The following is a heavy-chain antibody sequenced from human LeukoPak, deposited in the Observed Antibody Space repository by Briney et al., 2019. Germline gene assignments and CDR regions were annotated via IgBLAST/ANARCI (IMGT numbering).Heavy chain of an antibody. CDR1: GYTLTGYY. J-gene: IGHJ3*02. V-gene: IGHV3-48*03. Sequence: SCKASGYTLTGYYMHWVRQAPGKGLEWISYISASGNTVFQPDSVRGRFTVSRDNARNSVFLQMNSLRAEDTAIYYCARDGDVDYGNDGFDMWGQGALVTVSS. CDR2: ISASGNTV. CDR3: ARDGDVDYGNDGFDM. D-gene: IGHD4-17*01.